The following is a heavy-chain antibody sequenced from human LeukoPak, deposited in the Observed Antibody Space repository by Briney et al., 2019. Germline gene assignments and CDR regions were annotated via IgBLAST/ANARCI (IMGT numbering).Heavy chain of an antibody. V-gene: IGHV3-9*01. D-gene: IGHD5-24*01. Sequence: GRSLRLSCAASGFTFDDYAMHWVRQAPGKGLEWVSGISWNSGSIGYADSVKGRFTISRDNAKNSLYLQMNSLRAEDTASYYCAKDREMATITGYFQHWGQGTLVTVSS. CDR1: GFTFDDYA. CDR2: ISWNSGSI. CDR3: AKDREMATITGYFQH. J-gene: IGHJ1*01.